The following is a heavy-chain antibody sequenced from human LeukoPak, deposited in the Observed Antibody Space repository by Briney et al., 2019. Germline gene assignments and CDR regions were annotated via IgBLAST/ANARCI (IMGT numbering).Heavy chain of an antibody. CDR3: ARDSVKCYYGSGSYYGAFDI. CDR2: ISSSGSTI. CDR1: GFTFSSYE. D-gene: IGHD3-10*01. Sequence: PGGSLRLSCAASGFTFSSYEMNWVRQAPGKGLEWVSYISSSGSTIYYADSVKGRFTISRDNAKNSLYLQMNSLRAEDTAVYYCARDSVKCYYGSGSYYGAFDIWGQGTMVTVSS. V-gene: IGHV3-48*03. J-gene: IGHJ3*02.